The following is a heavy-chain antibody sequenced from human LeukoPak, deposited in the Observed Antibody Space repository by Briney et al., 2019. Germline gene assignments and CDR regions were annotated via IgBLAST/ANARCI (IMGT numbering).Heavy chain of an antibody. D-gene: IGHD4-17*01. Sequence: GGSLRLSCAASGFTFSSYGMHWVRQAPGKGLEWVAFIRYDGSNKYYADSVKGRFTIPRDNSKNTLYLQMNSLRAEDTAVYYCAKDFLRYYGDYRWFDPWGQGTLVTVSS. CDR1: GFTFSSYG. CDR2: IRYDGSNK. J-gene: IGHJ5*02. CDR3: AKDFLRYYGDYRWFDP. V-gene: IGHV3-30*02.